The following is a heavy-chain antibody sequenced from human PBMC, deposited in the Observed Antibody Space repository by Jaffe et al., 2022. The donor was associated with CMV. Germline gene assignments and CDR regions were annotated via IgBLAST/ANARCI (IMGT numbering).Heavy chain of an antibody. Sequence: QVQLVQSGAEVKKPGASVKVSCQAYGYTLTTYYIHWVRQAPGQGLEWMGIVNPNGGSTSYAQKLQGRITMTRDTSASTVYMELSSLRSEDTAVYYCAKDRSGGFPFLFYGMDVWGQGTTVTVSS. J-gene: IGHJ6*02. CDR1: GYTLTTYY. CDR3: AKDRSGGFPFLFYGMDV. D-gene: IGHD3-10*01. CDR2: VNPNGGST. V-gene: IGHV1-46*04.